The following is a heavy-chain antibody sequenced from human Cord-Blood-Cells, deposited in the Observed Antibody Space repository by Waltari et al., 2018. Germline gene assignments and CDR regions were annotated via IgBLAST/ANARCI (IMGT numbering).Heavy chain of an antibody. CDR1: GFTFISYS. CDR3: AREYFDWDDAFDI. CDR2: ISSSSSYI. Sequence: EVQLVESGGGLVKPGGSLRLSCAASGFTFISYSMNWVRQAPGKGLEWVSSISSSSSYIYYADSVKGRFTISRDNAKNSLYLQMNSLRAEDTAVYYCAREYFDWDDAFDIWGQGTMVTVSS. V-gene: IGHV3-21*01. J-gene: IGHJ3*02. D-gene: IGHD3-9*01.